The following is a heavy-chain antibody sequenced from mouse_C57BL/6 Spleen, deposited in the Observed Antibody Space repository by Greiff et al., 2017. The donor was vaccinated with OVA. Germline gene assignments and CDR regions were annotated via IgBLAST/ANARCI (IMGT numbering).Heavy chain of an antibody. V-gene: IGHV1-61*01. CDR3: AREGLGSSYDAMDY. Sequence: QVQLQQPGAELVRPGSSVKLSCKASGYTFTSYWMDWVKQRPGQGLEWIGNIYPSDSETHYNQKFKDKATLTVDKSSSTAYMQLSSLTSEDSAVYYCAREGLGSSYDAMDYWGQGTSVTVSS. CDR2: IYPSDSET. D-gene: IGHD1-1*01. CDR1: GYTFTSYW. J-gene: IGHJ4*01.